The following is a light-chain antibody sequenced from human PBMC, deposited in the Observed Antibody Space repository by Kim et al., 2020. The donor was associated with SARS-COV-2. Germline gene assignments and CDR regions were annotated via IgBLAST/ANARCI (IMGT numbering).Light chain of an antibody. J-gene: IGKJ1*01. CDR2: EAS. V-gene: IGKV1-5*03. CDR3: QQYNSYPWT. CDR1: QRISSW. Sequence: ASVGDRVTITCRASQRISSWLAWYQQKPGNAPRLVIYEASSLEGGVPSRFSGSGSGTEFTLTISSLQPDDFATYYCQQYNSYPWTFGQGTKVDIK.